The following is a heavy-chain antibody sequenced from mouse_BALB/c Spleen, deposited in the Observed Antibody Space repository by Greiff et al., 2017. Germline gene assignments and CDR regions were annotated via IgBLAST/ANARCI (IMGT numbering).Heavy chain of an antibody. CDR3: ARWYYYYAMDY. J-gene: IGHJ4*01. CDR2: INPSSGYT. Sequence: QVQLKQSAAELARPGASVKMSCKASGYTFTSYTMHWVKQRPGQGLEWIGYINPSSGYTEYNQKFKDKTKLTADKSSSTAYMQLSSLTSEDSAVYYCARWYYYYAMDYWGQGTSVTVSS. V-gene: IGHV1-4*02. CDR1: GYTFTSYT. D-gene: IGHD1-1*02.